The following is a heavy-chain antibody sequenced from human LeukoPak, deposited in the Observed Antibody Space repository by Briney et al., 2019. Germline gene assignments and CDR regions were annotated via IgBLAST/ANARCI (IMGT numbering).Heavy chain of an antibody. CDR2: IYYSGYT. J-gene: IGHJ4*02. CDR1: GVSISSSY. V-gene: IGHV4-59*01. Sequence: TSETLSLTCTVSGVSISSSYWSWIRQPPGKGLEWIGYIYYSGYTTYSPSLKSRVTLSVDTSKNQFSLRLSSVTAADTAVYYCARGRTFDNWGQGTLVTVSS. CDR3: ARGRTFDN.